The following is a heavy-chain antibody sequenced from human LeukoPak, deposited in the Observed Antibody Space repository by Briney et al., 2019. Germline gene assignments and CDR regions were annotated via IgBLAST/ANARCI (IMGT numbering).Heavy chain of an antibody. Sequence: SVKVSCKASGGTFSSYAISWVRQAPGQGLEWMGGIIPIFGTANYAQKFQGRVTITTDESTSTAYMELSSLRSDDTAVYYCARVFVRAASAFDIWGQGTMVTVSS. CDR2: IIPIFGTA. D-gene: IGHD6-25*01. V-gene: IGHV1-69*05. CDR1: GGTFSSYA. CDR3: ARVFVRAASAFDI. J-gene: IGHJ3*02.